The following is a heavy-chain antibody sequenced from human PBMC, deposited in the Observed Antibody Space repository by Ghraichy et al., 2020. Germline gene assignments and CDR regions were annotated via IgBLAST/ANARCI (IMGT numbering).Heavy chain of an antibody. Sequence: SGPTLVKPTQTLTLTCTFPGFSLSTSELGVGWIRQPPGKALEKLALIYWNDGKRYSPSLKSRLTITKDTSKNQVVLTMTNMDPVDTATYYCAHYTSGGYYFDYWGKGTQVTVSS. D-gene: IGHD3-10*01. CDR1: GFSLSTSELG. J-gene: IGHJ4*02. V-gene: IGHV2-5*01. CDR2: IYWNDGK. CDR3: AHYTSGGYYFDY.